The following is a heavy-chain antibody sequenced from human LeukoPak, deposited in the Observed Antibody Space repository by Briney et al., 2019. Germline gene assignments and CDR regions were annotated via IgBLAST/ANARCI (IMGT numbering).Heavy chain of an antibody. V-gene: IGHV3-30-3*01. J-gene: IGHJ5*02. CDR2: ISFDGSNK. Sequence: GGSLRLSCAASGFTFSSYAMHWVRQAPGKGLEWVAVISFDGSNKYYADSVKGRFTISRDNSKNTLYLQMNSLRAEDTAVYYCARESPPYCGGDCEVGPWGQGTLVTVSS. CDR1: GFTFSSYA. CDR3: ARESPPYCGGDCEVGP. D-gene: IGHD2-21*02.